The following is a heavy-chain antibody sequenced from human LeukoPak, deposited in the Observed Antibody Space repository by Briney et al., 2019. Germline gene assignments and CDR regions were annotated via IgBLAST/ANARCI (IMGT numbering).Heavy chain of an antibody. CDR3: ARSDFGVVIRD. V-gene: IGHV4-31*03. D-gene: IGHD3-3*01. Sequence: SETLSLTCTVSGGSISSGGYYWSWIRQHPGKGLEWIGYIYYSGSTYYNPSLKSRVTISVDTSKNQFSLKLSSVTAADTAVYYCARSDFGVVIRDWGQGTLVTVSS. CDR2: IYYSGST. J-gene: IGHJ4*02. CDR1: GGSISSGGYY.